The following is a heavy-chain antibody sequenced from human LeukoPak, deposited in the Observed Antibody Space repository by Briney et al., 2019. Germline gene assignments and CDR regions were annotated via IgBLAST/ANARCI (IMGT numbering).Heavy chain of an antibody. CDR1: GFTFSDYY. CDR2: ISSSGSTI. D-gene: IGHD5-12*01. CDR3: ASTHSGYDYFDY. Sequence: GGSLRLSCAASGFTFSDYYMSWIRQAPGKGLEWVSYISSSGSTIYYADSVKGRFAISRDNAKNSLYLQMNSLRAEDTAVYYCASTHSGYDYFDYWGQGTLVTVSS. J-gene: IGHJ4*02. V-gene: IGHV3-11*01.